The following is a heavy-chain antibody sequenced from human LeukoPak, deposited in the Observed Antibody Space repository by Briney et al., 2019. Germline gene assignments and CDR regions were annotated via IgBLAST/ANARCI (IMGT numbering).Heavy chain of an antibody. D-gene: IGHD3-22*01. Sequence: ASVKVSCKASGYTFTSYGISWVRQAPGQGLEWMGWISAYNGNTNYAQKLQGRVTMTTDTSTSTAYMELRSLRSDDTAVYYCARDLRTGYYDSSGAFDYWGQGTLVTVSS. CDR1: GYTFTSYG. CDR2: ISAYNGNT. J-gene: IGHJ4*02. V-gene: IGHV1-18*01. CDR3: ARDLRTGYYDSSGAFDY.